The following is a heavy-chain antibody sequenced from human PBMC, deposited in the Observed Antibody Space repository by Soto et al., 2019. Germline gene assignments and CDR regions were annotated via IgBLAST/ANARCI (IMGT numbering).Heavy chain of an antibody. CDR2: MNTNTNTT. CDR3: ASEVVEASSLSLDH. Sequence: XSVKVSCKASVYTFTNNDINWVRQAPGQGLEWIGWMNTNTNTTDSAEVFEGRVSLTWDTSISTAYMQLNSLKIDYTAVYYCASEVVEASSLSLDHWGQGTLVTVSS. CDR1: VYTFTNND. D-gene: IGHD6-6*01. V-gene: IGHV1-8*01. J-gene: IGHJ5*02.